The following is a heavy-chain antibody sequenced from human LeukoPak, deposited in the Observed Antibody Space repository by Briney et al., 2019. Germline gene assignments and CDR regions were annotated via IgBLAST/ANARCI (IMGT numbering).Heavy chain of an antibody. J-gene: IGHJ4*02. Sequence: GGSLRLASAASGSTFNALWMHWVRHAAGEGLVWVSRINRDGRRIAYTDSVKGRLSLSRDNAKNTLYLQMNSLKAEDAAVYYCARGLVHDTSGYYSDYWGQGTLVTVSS. CDR3: ARGLVHDTSGYYSDY. D-gene: IGHD3-22*01. CDR2: INRDGRRI. V-gene: IGHV3-74*01. CDR1: GSTFNALW.